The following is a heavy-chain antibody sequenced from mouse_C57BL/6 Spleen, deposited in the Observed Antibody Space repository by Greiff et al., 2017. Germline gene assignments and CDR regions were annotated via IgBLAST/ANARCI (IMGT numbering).Heavy chain of an antibody. CDR2: IRGKSNTYAP. V-gene: IGHV10-1*01. CDR1: GFSFTTYA. Sequence: EVKLMESGGGLVQPKGSLTLSCAASGFSFTTYALNWVRQAPGKGLEWVARIRGKSNTYAPSSAVSVQDIFTISRDDAESMLDLLMNNVKTEDTAMYYCVRPYYDYDEGFAYWGQGTLVTVSA. J-gene: IGHJ3*01. CDR3: VRPYYDYDEGFAY. D-gene: IGHD2-4*01.